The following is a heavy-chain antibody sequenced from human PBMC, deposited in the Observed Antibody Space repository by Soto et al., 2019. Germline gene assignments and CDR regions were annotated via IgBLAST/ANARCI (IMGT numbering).Heavy chain of an antibody. D-gene: IGHD3-16*02. V-gene: IGHV2-26*01. J-gene: IGHJ4*02. Sequence: SGPTLVNPTETLTLTCTVSGFSLSNARMGVSWIRQPPGKALEWLAHIFSNDEKSYSTSLKSRLTISKDTSKSQVVLTMTNMDPVDTATYYCARIWADYIWGSYRYTVGSYFDYWGQGTLVTVSS. CDR2: IFSNDEK. CDR3: ARIWADYIWGSYRYTVGSYFDY. CDR1: GFSLSNARMG.